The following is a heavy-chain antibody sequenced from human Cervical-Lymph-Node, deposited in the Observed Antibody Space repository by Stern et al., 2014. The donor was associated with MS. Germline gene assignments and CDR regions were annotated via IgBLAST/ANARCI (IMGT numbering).Heavy chain of an antibody. CDR1: GGSFNYFG. Sequence: QVQLVESGAEVKTPGSSVKVSCKASGGSFNYFGINWVRQAPGQGLEWMGGIIPILGTPNYAQKFQDRITINADTSTSTVYMEVISLRSDDTAVFYCAKGPDIAQVIGENLEARRTGGMDLWGQGTMVTVSS. D-gene: IGHD2-21*01. CDR2: IIPILGTP. J-gene: IGHJ6*02. CDR3: AKGPDIAQVIGENLEARRTGGMDL. V-gene: IGHV1-69*06.